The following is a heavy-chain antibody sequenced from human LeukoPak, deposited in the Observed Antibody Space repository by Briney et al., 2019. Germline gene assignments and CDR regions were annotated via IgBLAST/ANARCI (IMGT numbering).Heavy chain of an antibody. D-gene: IGHD5-18*01. CDR3: AKDANSYGYWYFDL. V-gene: IGHV3-11*01. Sequence: PGGSLRLSCAATGFTFSDYYMGWIRQAPGKGLECVSYISKSGDTAHYADSVKGRFTISRDNAKKSLYLQMNSLRAEDTAVYYCAKDANSYGYWYFDLWGRGTLVTVSS. CDR1: GFTFSDYY. CDR2: ISKSGDTA. J-gene: IGHJ2*01.